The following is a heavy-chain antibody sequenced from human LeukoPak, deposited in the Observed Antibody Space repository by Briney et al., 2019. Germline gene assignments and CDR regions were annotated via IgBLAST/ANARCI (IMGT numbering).Heavy chain of an antibody. V-gene: IGHV4-61*05. CDR2: IYYSGST. Sequence: SETLSLTCTVSGGSISSSSYYWGWIRQPPGKGLEWIGYIYYSGSTNYNPSLKSRVTISVDTSKNQFSLKLSSVTAADTAVYYCARPMTTVTGYWYFDLWGRGTLVTVSS. D-gene: IGHD4-17*01. CDR3: ARPMTTVTGYWYFDL. CDR1: GGSISSSSYY. J-gene: IGHJ2*01.